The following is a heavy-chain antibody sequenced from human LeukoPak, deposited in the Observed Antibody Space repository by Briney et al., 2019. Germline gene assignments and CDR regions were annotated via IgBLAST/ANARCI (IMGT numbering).Heavy chain of an antibody. CDR3: TRLSGGNSDSYYYGLDV. V-gene: IGHV3-73*01. CDR1: GFTFSGSA. Sequence: PGRSLRLSCAASGFTFSGSAIHWVRQASGEGLEWVARIKTKAESYATAYVASVKGRFTISRDDSKNTAYLQMDSLKTEDTAMYYCTRLSGGNSDSYYYGLDVWGQGTTVTVSS. D-gene: IGHD4-23*01. CDR2: IKTKAESYAT. J-gene: IGHJ6*02.